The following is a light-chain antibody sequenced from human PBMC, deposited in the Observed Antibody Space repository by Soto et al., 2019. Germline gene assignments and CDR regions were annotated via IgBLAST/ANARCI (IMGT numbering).Light chain of an antibody. V-gene: IGKV1-5*03. CDR3: QQYETFSPWT. CDR2: KAT. J-gene: IGKJ1*01. CDR1: QRIDTW. Sequence: DIQMTQSPSILPASVGDRVTITCRASQRIDTWLAWYQQKPGTAPKLLIYKATILQSGVPSRFSGSGSGTEFTLAISSLEPDDFATYYCQQYETFSPWTFGQGTKVE.